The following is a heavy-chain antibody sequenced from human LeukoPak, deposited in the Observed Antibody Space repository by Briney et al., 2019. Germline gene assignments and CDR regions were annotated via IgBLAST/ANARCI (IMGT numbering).Heavy chain of an antibody. V-gene: IGHV4-39*07. Sequence: SETLFLTCTVSGGSISNYYWGWIRQPPGEGLEWIGSIYHSGSTYYNPSLKSRVTISVDTSKNQFSLKLSSVTAADTAVYYCARAAYYYGSGRINWFDPWGQGTLVTVSS. CDR2: IYHSGST. CDR3: ARAAYYYGSGRINWFDP. J-gene: IGHJ5*02. D-gene: IGHD3-10*01. CDR1: GGSISNYY.